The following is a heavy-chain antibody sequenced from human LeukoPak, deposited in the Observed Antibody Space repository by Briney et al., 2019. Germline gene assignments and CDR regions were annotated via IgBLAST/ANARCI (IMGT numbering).Heavy chain of an antibody. J-gene: IGHJ4*02. CDR3: ARVEGTYFLFDY. V-gene: IGHV4-59*12. CDR1: GGSISSNY. D-gene: IGHD2-21*01. CDR2: IYHSGST. Sequence: SETLSLTCTVSGGSISSNYWSWIRQPPGKGLEWIGYIYHSGSTYYNPSLKSRVTISVDRSKNQFSLKLSSVTAADTAVYYCARVEGTYFLFDYWGQGTLVTVSS.